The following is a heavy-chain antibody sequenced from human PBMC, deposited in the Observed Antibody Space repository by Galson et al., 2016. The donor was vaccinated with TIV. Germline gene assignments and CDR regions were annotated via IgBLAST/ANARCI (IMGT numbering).Heavy chain of an antibody. CDR3: ARGTTLTEVADIFEY. CDR2: IEPDGDER. V-gene: IGHV3-7*01. J-gene: IGHJ4*02. Sequence: LRLSCAASSFTFRNYWMSWVRQAPGKGLEWVANIEPDGDERHYVDSVRGRFTISRDNAKNSLFLEMNHLRAEDTAVYYCARGTTLTEVADIFEYWGQGALVTVSS. D-gene: IGHD6-19*01. CDR1: SFTFRNYW.